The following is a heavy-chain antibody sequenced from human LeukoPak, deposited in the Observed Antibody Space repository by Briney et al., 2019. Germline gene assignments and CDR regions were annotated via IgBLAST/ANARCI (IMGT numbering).Heavy chain of an antibody. V-gene: IGHV1-2*02. Sequence: ASVKVSCQASGYTSSDFYCNWVRQTPGQGLEWMGWINPYSGATISAQNFQGRVTLTWDASIGTAYMELSRLRSDDTAVYYCATSTVTHTRDPWGKGTLVTVSS. CDR2: INPYSGAT. D-gene: IGHD1-1*01. CDR1: GYTSSDFY. J-gene: IGHJ5*02. CDR3: ATSTVTHTRDP.